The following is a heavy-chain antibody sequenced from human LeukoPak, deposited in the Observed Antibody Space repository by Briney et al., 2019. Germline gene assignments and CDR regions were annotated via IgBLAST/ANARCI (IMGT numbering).Heavy chain of an antibody. CDR2: ISGSGGSA. CDR1: GFTFSSYA. J-gene: IGHJ4*02. D-gene: IGHD6-13*01. Sequence: GGSLRLSCAASGFTFSSYAMSWVRQAPGKGLEWVSGISGSGGSAYYADSMKGRFTISRDNSKNTLFLQMNSLRAEDTAVYYCAKPPGYSSSWFSLFDFWGQGTLVTVSS. CDR3: AKPPGYSSSWFSLFDF. V-gene: IGHV3-23*01.